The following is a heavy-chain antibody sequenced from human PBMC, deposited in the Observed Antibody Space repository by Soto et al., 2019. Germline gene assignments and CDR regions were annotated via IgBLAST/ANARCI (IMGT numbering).Heavy chain of an antibody. J-gene: IGHJ4*02. CDR1: GCTFRSYE. CDR3: ALSFTSSGGGCYSEY. V-gene: IGHV3-48*03. Sequence: GVSLRRSWAGCGCTFRSYEMNCVRQAPGKGLEWVSYVSSTCNPRYYADSVKGRFTISRDNAKNSRCLQMNSRRAEDTAVYYCALSFTSSGGGCYSEYWGQRTRVTVSS. D-gene: IGHD2-21*01. CDR2: VSSTCNPR.